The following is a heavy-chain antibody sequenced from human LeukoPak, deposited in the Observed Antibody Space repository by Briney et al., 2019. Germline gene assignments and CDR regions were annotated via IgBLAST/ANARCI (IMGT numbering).Heavy chain of an antibody. V-gene: IGHV3-33*01. Sequence: GKSLRLSCAASGFTFNTYGMHWVRQAPGKGLEWVAVIWSDGSHQTYAGSVRGRFTISRDNSKSTLYLQMNSLRTEDTAVYYCATDRGGYPFDYWGQGTLVTVSS. CDR1: GFTFNTYG. J-gene: IGHJ4*02. CDR3: ATDRGGYPFDY. CDR2: IWSDGSHQ. D-gene: IGHD1-26*01.